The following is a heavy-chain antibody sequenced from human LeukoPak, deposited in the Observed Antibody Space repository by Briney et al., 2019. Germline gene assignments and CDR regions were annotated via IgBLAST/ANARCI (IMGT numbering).Heavy chain of an antibody. CDR1: XXTFSSYG. D-gene: IGHD3-16*01. CDR2: ISYDGSNK. CDR3: AKGAYDYVWGSLIDY. J-gene: IGHJ4*02. Sequence: GGSLRLSCXAXXXTFSSYGMHWVRQAPGKGLEWVAVISYDGSNKYYADSVKGRFAISRDNSKITLYLQMNSLRAADTAVYYCAKGAYDYVWGSLIDYWGQGTLVTVSS. V-gene: IGHV3-30*18.